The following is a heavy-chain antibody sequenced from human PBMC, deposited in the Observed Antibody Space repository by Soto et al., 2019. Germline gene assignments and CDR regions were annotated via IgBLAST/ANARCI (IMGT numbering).Heavy chain of an antibody. Sequence: EVALVESGAGLVQPGGSLRLSCEASGFRFSSDWMTWVRHAPGNSLEYVAIIRQDGSETKYVDFVMGRFTISRDNAKTSSYLQMNCLRDEDTAVYNCITTNRDRPFDYWGQGTLLTVSS. V-gene: IGHV3-7*03. CDR1: GFRFSSDW. D-gene: IGHD2-2*01. J-gene: IGHJ4*02. CDR2: IRQDGSET. CDR3: ITTNRDRPFDY.